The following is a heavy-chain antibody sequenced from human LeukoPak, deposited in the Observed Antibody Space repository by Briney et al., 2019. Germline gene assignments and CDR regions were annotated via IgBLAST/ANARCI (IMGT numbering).Heavy chain of an antibody. CDR1: GYSFTRYW. Sequence: GESLKISCKGSGYSFTRYWIGWVRQMPGKGLEWIGIIYPGDSDTRYSPSFEGQVTISVDKSITTAYLQWSSLKASDTAMYYCAILLGVVAAKFDYWGQGTLVTVSS. CDR3: AILLGVVAAKFDY. J-gene: IGHJ4*02. V-gene: IGHV5-51*01. D-gene: IGHD3-22*01. CDR2: IYPGDSDT.